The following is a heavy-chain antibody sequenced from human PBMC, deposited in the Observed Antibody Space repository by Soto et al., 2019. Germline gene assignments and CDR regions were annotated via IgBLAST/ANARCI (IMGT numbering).Heavy chain of an antibody. Sequence: GGSLRLSCAASGFTFNNFAMHWVRQAPGKGLEWVAVISYDGGDKYYADSVKGRFTISRDNSKNTLYLQMNGLRAEDTAVYYCARDLSTGAADYYFGYWGQGALVTVSS. D-gene: IGHD6-13*01. CDR1: GFTFNNFA. CDR2: ISYDGGDK. CDR3: ARDLSTGAADYYFGY. J-gene: IGHJ4*02. V-gene: IGHV3-30*03.